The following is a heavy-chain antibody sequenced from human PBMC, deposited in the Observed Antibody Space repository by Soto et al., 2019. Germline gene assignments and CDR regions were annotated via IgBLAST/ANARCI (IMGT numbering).Heavy chain of an antibody. CDR3: ARDLWGYCGTDCYPLDV. V-gene: IGHV4-59*01. CDR2: VHNNGRA. D-gene: IGHD2-21*02. J-gene: IGHJ6*02. CDR1: GASITAYY. Sequence: SETLSLTCAVSGASITAYYWAWVRQPPGKGLEYIGHVHNNGRADYNPSLRSRVTISVDTSRNQFSLHLNSVTAADTAVYYCARDLWGYCGTDCYPLDVWGQGTTVTVSS.